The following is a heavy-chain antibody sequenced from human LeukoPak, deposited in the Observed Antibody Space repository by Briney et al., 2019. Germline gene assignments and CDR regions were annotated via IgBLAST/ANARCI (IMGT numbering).Heavy chain of an antibody. CDR2: IWYDGSNK. J-gene: IGHJ4*02. CDR3: ARDSPTELPSGYFDY. CDR1: GFTFSNHG. Sequence: GGSLRLSCAASGFTFSNHGMHWVRQAPGKGLEWVAVIWYDGSNKYYADSVKGRFTISRDNSKNTLYLQMNSLRAEDTAVYYCARDSPTELPSGYFDYWGQGTLVTVSS. D-gene: IGHD1-26*01. V-gene: IGHV3-33*01.